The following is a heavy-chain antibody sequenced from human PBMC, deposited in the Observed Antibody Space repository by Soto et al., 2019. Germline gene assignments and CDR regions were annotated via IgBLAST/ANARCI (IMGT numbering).Heavy chain of an antibody. Sequence: GESLKSSCKSSGCKFTSYWIGWVRQMPGKGLEWMGIIYPGDSDTRYSPSFQGQVTISADKSISTAYLQWSSLKASDTAMYYCAGRGSDVTTLAFDIWGQGTMVTVSS. CDR1: GCKFTSYW. J-gene: IGHJ3*02. D-gene: IGHD4-17*01. V-gene: IGHV5-51*01. CDR2: IYPGDSDT. CDR3: AGRGSDVTTLAFDI.